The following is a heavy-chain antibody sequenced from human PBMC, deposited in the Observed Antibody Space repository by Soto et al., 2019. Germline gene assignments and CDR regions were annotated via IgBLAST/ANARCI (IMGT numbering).Heavy chain of an antibody. CDR2: IDPSDSYT. Sequence: GESLKISCKGSGYSFTSYWISWVRQMPGKGLEWMGRIDPSDSYTNYSPSFQGHVTISADKSISTAYLQWSSLKASDTAMYYCASGSIAVADRYYYYGMDVWGQGTTVTVSS. J-gene: IGHJ6*02. D-gene: IGHD6-19*01. CDR1: GYSFTSYW. CDR3: ASGSIAVADRYYYYGMDV. V-gene: IGHV5-10-1*01.